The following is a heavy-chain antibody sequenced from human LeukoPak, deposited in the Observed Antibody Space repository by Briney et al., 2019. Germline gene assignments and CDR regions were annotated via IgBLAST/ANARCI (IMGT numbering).Heavy chain of an antibody. J-gene: IGHJ6*02. CDR2: ISSRSSYI. V-gene: IGHV3-21*01. Sequence: PGGSLRLSCAASGFTFSSYSMNWVRQAPGRGLEWVSSISSRSSYIYYADSVKGRFTISRDNAKNSLYLQMNSLRAEDTAVYYCARDYHGSASYYYYYYGMDVWGQGTTVTVSS. D-gene: IGHD3-10*01. CDR1: GFTFSSYS. CDR3: ARDYHGSASYYYYYYGMDV.